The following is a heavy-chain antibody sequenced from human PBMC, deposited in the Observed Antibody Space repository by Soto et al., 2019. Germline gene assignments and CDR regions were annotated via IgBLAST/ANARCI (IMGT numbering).Heavy chain of an antibody. V-gene: IGHV4-30-2*01. CDR3: ARSIAAAGTGYYFDY. CDR1: GGSISSGGYS. D-gene: IGHD6-13*01. CDR2: IYHSGST. J-gene: IGHJ4*02. Sequence: SETLSLTCAVSGGSISSGGYSWSWIRQPPGKGLEWTGYIYHSGSTYYNPSLKSRVTISVDRSKNQFSLKLSSVTAADTAVYYCARSIAAAGTGYYFDYSGQATLVTVSS.